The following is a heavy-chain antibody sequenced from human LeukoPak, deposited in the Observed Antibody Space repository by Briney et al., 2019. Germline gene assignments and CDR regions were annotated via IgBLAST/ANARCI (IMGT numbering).Heavy chain of an antibody. CDR2: IYQSGNT. CDR3: ARRRSPSETGAFDI. Sequence: SETLSLTCTVSGYSISSGYYWGWIRQSPGKGLEWIGTIYQSGNTYYNPSLKSRVTISVDTSKNQFSLKLSPVAAADTAVYYCARRRSPSETGAFDIWGQGTMVTVSS. CDR1: GYSISSGYY. D-gene: IGHD5-24*01. J-gene: IGHJ3*02. V-gene: IGHV4-38-2*02.